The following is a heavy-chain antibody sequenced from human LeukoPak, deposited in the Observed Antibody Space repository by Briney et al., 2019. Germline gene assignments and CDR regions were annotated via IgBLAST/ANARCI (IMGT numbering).Heavy chain of an antibody. V-gene: IGHV3-73*01. CDR3: TRLDKYYYYYMDV. Sequence: PGGSLRLSCAASGFTFSGSAMHWVRQASGKGLEWVGRIRSKANSYATAYAASVKGRFTISRDDSKNTAYLQMNSLKTEDTAVYYCTRLDKYYYYYMDVWGKGTTVTVSS. CDR2: IRSKANSYAT. D-gene: IGHD2-2*03. J-gene: IGHJ6*03. CDR1: GFTFSGSA.